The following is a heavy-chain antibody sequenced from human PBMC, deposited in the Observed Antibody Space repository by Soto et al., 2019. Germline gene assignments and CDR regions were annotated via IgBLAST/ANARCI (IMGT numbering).Heavy chain of an antibody. Sequence: ASVKVSCKASGYTFTNYGITWVRQAPGQGLEWMGWISAYNGKTNYAQKLQGRVTMTTDPSTSTAYMELRSLTSDDTAVYYCARDCPEPPATPNNWYDPWGQGTLVTVSS. CDR1: GYTFTNYG. D-gene: IGHD2-2*02. V-gene: IGHV1-18*01. J-gene: IGHJ5*02. CDR3: ARDCPEPPATPNNWYDP. CDR2: ISAYNGKT.